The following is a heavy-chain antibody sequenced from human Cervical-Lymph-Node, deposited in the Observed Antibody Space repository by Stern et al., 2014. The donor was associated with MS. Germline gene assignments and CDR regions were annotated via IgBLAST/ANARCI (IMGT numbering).Heavy chain of an antibody. V-gene: IGHV7-4-1*02. CDR1: GYTFTSYA. CDR3: ASPDVPAAINYYYYGMDV. D-gene: IGHD2-2*02. CDR2: INTNPGNP. Sequence: VQLEESGSELKKPGASVKVSCKASGYTFTSYAMNWVRQAPGQGLEWMGWINTNPGNPTYAQGFTGRFVFSLDTSVSTAYLQISSLKAEDTAVYYCASPDVPAAINYYYYGMDVWGQGTTVTVSS. J-gene: IGHJ6*02.